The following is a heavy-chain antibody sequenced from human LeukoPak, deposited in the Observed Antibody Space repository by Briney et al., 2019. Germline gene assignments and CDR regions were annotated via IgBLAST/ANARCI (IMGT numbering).Heavy chain of an antibody. J-gene: IGHJ3*02. D-gene: IGHD5-18*01. CDR3: ARDTRYSYGSSAFDI. Sequence: ASVKVSCKASGYTFTGYYMHWVRQAPGQGLEWMGWINPNSGGTNYAQKFQGRVTMTRDTSTSTAYMELSRLRSDDTAVYYCARDTRYSYGSSAFDIWGQGTMVTGSS. V-gene: IGHV1-2*02. CDR2: INPNSGGT. CDR1: GYTFTGYY.